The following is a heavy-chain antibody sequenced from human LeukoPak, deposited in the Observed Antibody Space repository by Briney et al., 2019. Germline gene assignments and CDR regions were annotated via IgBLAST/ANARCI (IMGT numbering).Heavy chain of an antibody. V-gene: IGHV3-73*01. D-gene: IGHD2-15*01. Sequence: GGPLKLSCAASGFTFSGSAMHWVRQPSGKGLEWVGRIRSKANSYATAYAASVKGRFTISRDDSKNTAYLQMNSLKTEDTAVYYCTRRVVAGVNFDYWGQGTLVTVSS. CDR2: IRSKANSYAT. CDR3: TRRVVAGVNFDY. CDR1: GFTFSGSA. J-gene: IGHJ4*02.